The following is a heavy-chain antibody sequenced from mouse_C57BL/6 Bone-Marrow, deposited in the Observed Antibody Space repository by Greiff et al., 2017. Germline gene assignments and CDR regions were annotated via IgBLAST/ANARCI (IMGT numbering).Heavy chain of an antibody. V-gene: IGHV2-9*02. Sequence: VKLMESGPGLVAPSQTLSIICTVSGFSLTSYGVHRVRQPPGKGLEWLGVIWAGGSTKYNSALMSRLTISKDNSKSQVFLKMNSLQTDDTAMYYCARNYGRIMDYWGQGTSVTVSS. CDR2: IWAGGST. D-gene: IGHD1-1*01. CDR1: GFSLTSYG. CDR3: ARNYGRIMDY. J-gene: IGHJ4*01.